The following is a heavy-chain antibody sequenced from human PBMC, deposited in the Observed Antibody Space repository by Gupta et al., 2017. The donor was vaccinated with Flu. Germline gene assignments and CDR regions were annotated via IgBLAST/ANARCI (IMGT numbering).Heavy chain of an antibody. Sequence: SGSTYYNSSLKSRVTISVDTSNNQFSLQLSSVTASDTAVYYCARRYSGYDEDYFDYWGQGTLVTVSP. CDR2: SGST. CDR3: ARRYSGYDEDYFDY. J-gene: IGHJ4*02. D-gene: IGHD5-12*01. V-gene: IGHV4-39*01.